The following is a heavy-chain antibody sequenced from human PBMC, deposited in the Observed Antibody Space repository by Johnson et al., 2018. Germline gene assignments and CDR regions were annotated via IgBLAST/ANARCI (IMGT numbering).Heavy chain of an antibody. CDR3: ARGIVEDYGDLGDAFDI. D-gene: IGHD4-17*01. J-gene: IGHJ3*02. CDR2: IIPIFGTA. Sequence: QVQLVQSGAEVKKPGSSVKVSCKASGGTFSSYAISWVRQAPGQGLEWMGGIIPIFGTANYAQKFQGRVTVTADESTSPAYMELSSLRSEDTAVYYCARGIVEDYGDLGDAFDIWGQGTMVTVSS. CDR1: GGTFSSYA. V-gene: IGHV1-69*12.